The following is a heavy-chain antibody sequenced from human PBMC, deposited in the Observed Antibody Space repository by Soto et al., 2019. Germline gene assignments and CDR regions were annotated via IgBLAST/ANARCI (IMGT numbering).Heavy chain of an antibody. V-gene: IGHV3-7*01. J-gene: IGHJ6*03. CDR2: IKQDGSEK. Sequence: PGGSLRLSCAASGFTFSSYWMSWVRQAPGKGLEWVANIKQDGSEKYYVDSVKGRFAISRDNAKNSLYLQMNSLRAEDTAVYYCARGDPMITFGSYYYMDVWGKGTTVTVSS. CDR1: GFTFSSYW. D-gene: IGHD3-16*01. CDR3: ARGDPMITFGSYYYMDV.